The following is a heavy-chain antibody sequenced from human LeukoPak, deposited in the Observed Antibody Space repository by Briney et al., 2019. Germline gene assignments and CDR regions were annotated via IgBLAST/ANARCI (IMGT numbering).Heavy chain of an antibody. V-gene: IGHV4-59*01. CDR1: GGSISSYY. Sequence: SETLSLTCTVSGGSISSYYWSWIRQPPGKGLEWISNIYYTGSTYYKPSLKSRVTISVDTSKNQFSLKLSSVTAADTAVYYCAGALVIAAADYFDYWGQGTLVTVSS. D-gene: IGHD6-13*01. CDR2: IYYTGST. J-gene: IGHJ4*02. CDR3: AGALVIAAADYFDY.